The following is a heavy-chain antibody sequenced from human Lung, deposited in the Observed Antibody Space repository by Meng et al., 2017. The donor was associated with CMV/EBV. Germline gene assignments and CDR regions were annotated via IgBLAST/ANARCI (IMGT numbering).Heavy chain of an antibody. CDR2: INHSGST. V-gene: IGHV4-34*01. Sequence: CPLDAGSSSGYYWSWIRQPPGKGLEWIGEINHSGSTNYNPSLKSRVTITVDTSKNQFSLKLSSVTAADTAVYYCARELGYCSSTSCYTYYYYGMDVXGQGXTVTVSS. J-gene: IGHJ6*02. CDR3: ARELGYCSSTSCYTYYYYGMDV. CDR1: AGSSSGYY. D-gene: IGHD2-2*02.